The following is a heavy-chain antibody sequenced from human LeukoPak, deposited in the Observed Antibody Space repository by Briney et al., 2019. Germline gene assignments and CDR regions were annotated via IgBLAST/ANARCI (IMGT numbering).Heavy chain of an antibody. CDR1: GFTFSSYG. V-gene: IGHV3-30*18. CDR3: AKDRGDILTTYYFDY. J-gene: IGHJ4*02. Sequence: GGSLRLSCAASGFTFSSYGMHWVRQAPGKGLEWVAVISYDGSNKYYADSVKGRFTISRDNSKNTLYLQMNSLRAEDTAVYYCAKDRGDILTTYYFDYWGQGTLVTVSS. D-gene: IGHD3-9*01. CDR2: ISYDGSNK.